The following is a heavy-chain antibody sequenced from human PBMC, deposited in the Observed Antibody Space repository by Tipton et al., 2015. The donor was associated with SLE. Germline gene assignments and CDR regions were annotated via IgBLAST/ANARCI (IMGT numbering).Heavy chain of an antibody. V-gene: IGHV4-34*01. Sequence: TLSLTCAVYGWSFSGYYWGWIRQPPGKGLEWIGEINHSGSTNYNPSLKSRVTISVDKSKNQFSLKLSPVTAADTAVYYCASLRGWRRAFDMWGQGALVTVSS. D-gene: IGHD4-23*01. CDR2: INHSGST. CDR1: GWSFSGYY. J-gene: IGHJ3*02. CDR3: ASLRGWRRAFDM.